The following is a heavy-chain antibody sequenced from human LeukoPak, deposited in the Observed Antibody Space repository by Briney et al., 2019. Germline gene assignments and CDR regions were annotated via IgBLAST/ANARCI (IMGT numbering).Heavy chain of an antibody. Sequence: GGSLRLSCAASGFTFSSYGMHWVRQAPGKGLEWVAFIRYDGSNKYYADSVKGRFTISRDNAENSLYLQMNSLRAEDTAVYYCARAKYYYDSSGRNWFDPWGQGTLVTVSS. J-gene: IGHJ5*02. CDR3: ARAKYYYDSSGRNWFDP. V-gene: IGHV3-30*02. D-gene: IGHD3-22*01. CDR1: GFTFSSYG. CDR2: IRYDGSNK.